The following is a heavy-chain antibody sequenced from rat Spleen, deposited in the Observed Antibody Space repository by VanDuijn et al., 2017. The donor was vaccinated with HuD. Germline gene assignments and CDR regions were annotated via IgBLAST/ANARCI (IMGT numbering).Heavy chain of an antibody. V-gene: IGHV5-31*01. Sequence: EVQLVESGGGLVQPGRSLKLSCVASGVTFNNYWMSWIRQAPGKGLEWVASISPGGGGTYYRDSVKGRFTVSRDNAKSTLYLQMDSLRSEDTATYYCVRQDTSGYSNWFTYWGQGTLVTVSS. CDR1: GVTFNNYW. CDR3: VRQDTSGYSNWFTY. CDR2: ISPGGGGT. J-gene: IGHJ3*01. D-gene: IGHD4-3*01.